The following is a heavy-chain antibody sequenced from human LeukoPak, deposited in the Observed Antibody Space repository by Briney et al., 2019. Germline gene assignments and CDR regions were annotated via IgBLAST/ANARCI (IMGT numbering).Heavy chain of an antibody. J-gene: IGHJ5*02. CDR3: TRGAVAGTLFDP. CDR2: IRSKAYGGTT. V-gene: IGHV3-49*04. D-gene: IGHD6-19*01. CDR1: GFTFGDYA. Sequence: GGSLRLSCTASGFTFGDYAMSWVRQAPGKGLEWVGFIRSKAYGGTTEYAASVKGRFTISRDDSKSIAYLQMNSLKTEDTAVYYCTRGAVAGTLFDPWAREPWSPSPQ.